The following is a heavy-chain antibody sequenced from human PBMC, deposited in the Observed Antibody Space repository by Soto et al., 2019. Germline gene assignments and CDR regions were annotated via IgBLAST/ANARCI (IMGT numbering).Heavy chain of an antibody. D-gene: IGHD3-16*02. J-gene: IGHJ3*02. CDR3: AKDILYDCVWGSYRYAGDAFDI. Sequence: GGSLRLSCAASGFTFSSYAMSWVRQAPGKGLEWVSAISGSGGSTYDADSVKGRFTISRDNSKNTLYLQMNSLRAEDTAVYYCAKDILYDCVWGSYRYAGDAFDIWGQGTMVTVSS. CDR2: ISGSGGST. CDR1: GFTFSSYA. V-gene: IGHV3-23*01.